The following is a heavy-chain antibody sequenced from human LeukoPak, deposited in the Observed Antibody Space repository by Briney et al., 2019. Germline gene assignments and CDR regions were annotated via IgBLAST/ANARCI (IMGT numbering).Heavy chain of an antibody. CDR2: ISPSGGST. D-gene: IGHD6-19*01. CDR3: ARRIAVAGTGFDY. V-gene: IGHV1-46*01. J-gene: IGHJ4*02. Sequence: EASVKVSCKAFGYTFTSNYMHWVRQAPGQGPEWMGVISPSGGSTTYAQKFQGRVTITADESTSTAYMELSSLRSEDTAVYYCARRIAVAGTGFDYWGQGTLVTVSS. CDR1: GYTFTSNY.